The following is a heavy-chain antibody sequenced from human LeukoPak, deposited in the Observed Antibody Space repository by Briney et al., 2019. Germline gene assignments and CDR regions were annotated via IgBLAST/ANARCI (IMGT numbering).Heavy chain of an antibody. CDR1: GFTFSSYW. J-gene: IGHJ6*03. CDR3: ARVVVPAANRYYYYMDV. V-gene: IGHV3-7*01. CDR2: INQDGSEK. Sequence: QPGGSLRLSCAASGFTFSSYWMSWVRQARGKGLEWVANINQDGSEKYYVDSVKGRFTISRDNAKNSLYLQMNSLRAEDTAVYYCARVVVPAANRYYYYMDVWGKGTTVTVSS. D-gene: IGHD2-2*01.